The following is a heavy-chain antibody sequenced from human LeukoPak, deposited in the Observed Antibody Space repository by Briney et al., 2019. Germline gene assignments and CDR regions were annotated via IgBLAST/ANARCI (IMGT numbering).Heavy chain of an antibody. CDR2: IRSKVYGGTT. J-gene: IGHJ4*02. CDR3: SRDAYSGSARFDY. CDR1: GFTFSSYA. V-gene: IGHV3-49*04. Sequence: PGGSLRLSCAASGFTFSSYAMSWVRQAPGKGLEWVGFIRSKVYGGTTEYAASVKGRFTISRDDSKSIAYLQMNSLKTEDTAVYYCSRDAYSGSARFDYWGQGTLVTVSS. D-gene: IGHD5-12*01.